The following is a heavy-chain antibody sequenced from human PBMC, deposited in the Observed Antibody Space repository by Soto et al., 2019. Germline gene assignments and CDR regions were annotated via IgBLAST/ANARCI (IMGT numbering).Heavy chain of an antibody. Sequence: QVQLQQWGAGLLKPSETLSLTCAVYGGSFSGNYRSWIRQPPGKGLEWIGEINHSGDTNYNPSLKSRVTISVDTSKNQFSLKLTSVTAADTAVYYCASGRGVRGSIITTYYSYGLDVWGQGTTFTVSS. CDR3: ASGRGVRGSIITTYYSYGLDV. J-gene: IGHJ6*02. CDR1: GGSFSGNY. D-gene: IGHD3-10*01. V-gene: IGHV4-34*02. CDR2: INHSGDT.